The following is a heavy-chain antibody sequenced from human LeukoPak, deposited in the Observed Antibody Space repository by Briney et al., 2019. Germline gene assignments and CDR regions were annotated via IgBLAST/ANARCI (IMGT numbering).Heavy chain of an antibody. CDR1: GYTFTSYD. J-gene: IGHJ4*02. D-gene: IGHD3-22*01. CDR3: ARGGEYYYDSSGYYDY. Sequence: ASVKVSCKASGYTFTSYDINWVRQATGQGLEWMGWMNPNSGNTGYAQKFQGRVTMTRNTSISTAYMELSSLRSEDTAVYYCARGGEYYYDSSGYYDYWGQGTLVTVSS. V-gene: IGHV1-8*01. CDR2: MNPNSGNT.